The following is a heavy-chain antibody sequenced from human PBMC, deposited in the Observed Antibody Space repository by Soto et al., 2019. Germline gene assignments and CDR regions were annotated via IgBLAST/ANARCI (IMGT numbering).Heavy chain of an antibody. CDR3: ARDVDVLTTPPGDY. Sequence: WASVKVSCKTSGYTFTTYGISWVRQAPGQGLQWMGWISPHNGQTNYAQNFQGRVTLTTDTSTNTAFMELRSLRSDDTAIYYCARDVDVLTTPPGDYWGQGTLVTVSS. CDR2: ISPHNGQT. J-gene: IGHJ4*02. V-gene: IGHV1-18*04. D-gene: IGHD4-17*01. CDR1: GYTFTTYG.